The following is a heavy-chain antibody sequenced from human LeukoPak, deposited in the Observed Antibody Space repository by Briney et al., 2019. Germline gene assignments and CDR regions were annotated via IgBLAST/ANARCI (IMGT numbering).Heavy chain of an antibody. V-gene: IGHV3-7*01. Sequence: GGSLRLSCAASGFTFSSYWMSWVRQAPGKGLEWVANIKQDGSEKYYVDSVKGRFTISRDNAKNSLYLQMDSLRAEDTAVYYCARDPMYYYGSGSYYDDYWGQGTLVTVSS. D-gene: IGHD3-10*01. CDR1: GFTFSSYW. CDR3: ARDPMYYYGSGSYYDDY. CDR2: IKQDGSEK. J-gene: IGHJ4*02.